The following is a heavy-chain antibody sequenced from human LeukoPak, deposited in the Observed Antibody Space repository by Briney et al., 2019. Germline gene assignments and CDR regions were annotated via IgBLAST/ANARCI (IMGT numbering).Heavy chain of an antibody. CDR1: GGSFSGYY. CDR2: INHSGST. V-gene: IGHV4-34*01. Sequence: SETLSLTCAVYGGSFSGYYWSWIRQPPGKGLEWIGEINHSGSTNYNPSLKSRVSISVDTSKNQFSLKLSSVTAADTAVYYCARAGYDYVWGSYREFDHWGQGTLVTVSS. J-gene: IGHJ4*02. D-gene: IGHD3-16*02. CDR3: ARAGYDYVWGSYREFDH.